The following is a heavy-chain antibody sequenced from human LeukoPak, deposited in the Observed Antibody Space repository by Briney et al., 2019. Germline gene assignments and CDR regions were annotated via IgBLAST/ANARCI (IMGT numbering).Heavy chain of an antibody. D-gene: IGHD6-6*01. CDR1: GFTFSSYW. CDR2: INSDGSST. J-gene: IGHJ4*02. V-gene: IGHV3-74*01. CDR3: ACEVTSIAARPFDY. Sequence: GGSLRLSCAASGFTFSSYWMHWGRQAPGKGLVWVSRINSDGSSTSYADSVKGRFTISRDNAKNTLYLQMNSLRAEDTAVYYCACEVTSIAARPFDYWGQGTLVTVSS.